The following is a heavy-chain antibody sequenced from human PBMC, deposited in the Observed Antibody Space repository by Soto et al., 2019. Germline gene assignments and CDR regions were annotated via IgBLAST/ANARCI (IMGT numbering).Heavy chain of an antibody. CDR3: ARSEELLWFGELFPFDY. J-gene: IGHJ4*02. V-gene: IGHV1-18*01. D-gene: IGHD3-10*01. Sequence: ASVKVSCKASGYTFTSYGISWVRQAPGQGLEWMGWISAYNGNTNYAQKLQGRVTMTTDTSTSTAYMELRSLRSDDTAVYYCARSEELLWFGELFPFDYWGQGTLVTVSS. CDR1: GYTFTSYG. CDR2: ISAYNGNT.